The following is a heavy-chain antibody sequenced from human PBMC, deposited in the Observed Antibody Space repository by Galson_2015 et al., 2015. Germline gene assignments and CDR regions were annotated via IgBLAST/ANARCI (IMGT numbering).Heavy chain of an antibody. Sequence: SLRLSCAASGFTFSSYAMSWVRQAPGKGLEWVSAISGSGGSTYYADSVKGRFTISRDNSKNTLYLQMNSLRAEDTAVYYCATSDYYDSKAGVWGQGTMVTVSS. CDR3: ATSDYYDSKAGV. V-gene: IGHV3-23*01. D-gene: IGHD3-22*01. CDR2: ISGSGGST. CDR1: GFTFSSYA. J-gene: IGHJ3*01.